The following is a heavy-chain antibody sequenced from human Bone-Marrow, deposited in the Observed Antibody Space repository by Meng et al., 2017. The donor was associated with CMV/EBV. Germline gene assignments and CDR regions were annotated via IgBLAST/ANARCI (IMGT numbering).Heavy chain of an antibody. D-gene: IGHD3-3*01. CDR2: SYYSGTT. CDR3: AREGGPYYDYWSGSYDNNYYGMNV. J-gene: IGHJ6*02. Sequence: SETLSLTCIVSGDSVSNGHYYWSWIRQSPGKGLEWIGSSYYSGTTYYKASLKSRVTISVDTSANQFSLTLRSVTAADTAVYYCAREGGPYYDYWSGSYDNNYYGMNVWGQGTMVTVSS. V-gene: IGHV4-61*01. CDR1: GDSVSNGHYY.